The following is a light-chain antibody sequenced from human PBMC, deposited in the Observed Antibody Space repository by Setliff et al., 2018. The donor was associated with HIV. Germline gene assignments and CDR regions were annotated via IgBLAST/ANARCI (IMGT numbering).Light chain of an antibody. V-gene: IGLV1-51*01. J-gene: IGLJ1*01. CDR3: GTWDSGLISAVGV. CDR2: ENN. CDR1: SSNIGKNF. Sequence: QSVLTQPPSVSAAPGQKVTISCSGGSSNIGKNFVSWYQQFPGEAPKLVIYENNEQPSGIPDRFSGSKSGTSATLDITGLQTGDEADYYCGTWDSGLISAVGVFGSGTKVTVL.